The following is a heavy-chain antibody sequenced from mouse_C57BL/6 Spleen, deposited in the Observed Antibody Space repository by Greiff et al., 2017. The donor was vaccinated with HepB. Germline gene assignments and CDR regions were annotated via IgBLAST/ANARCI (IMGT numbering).Heavy chain of an antibody. D-gene: IGHD1-1*01. Sequence: VQLQQPGAELVKPGASVKLSCKASGYTFTSYWMQWVKQRPGQGLEWIGEIDPSDSYTNYNQKFKGKATLTVDTSSSTAYMQLSSLTSEDSAVYYCAGITTVVATGFDYWGQGTTLTVSS. V-gene: IGHV1-50*01. CDR1: GYTFTSYW. CDR2: IDPSDSYT. J-gene: IGHJ2*01. CDR3: AGITTVVATGFDY.